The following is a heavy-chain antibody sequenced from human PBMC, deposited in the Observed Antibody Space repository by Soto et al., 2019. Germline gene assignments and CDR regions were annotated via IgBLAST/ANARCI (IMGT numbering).Heavy chain of an antibody. D-gene: IGHD6-19*01. CDR1: GGSISIYY. CDR2: IYYSGST. Sequence: PSETLSLTCTVSGGSISIYYWSWIRQPPGKGLEWIGYIYYSGSTNYNPSLKSRVTISVDTSKNQFSLKLSSVTAADTAVYYCATIAVAGNFDYWGQGTLVTVSS. CDR3: ATIAVAGNFDY. J-gene: IGHJ4*02. V-gene: IGHV4-59*01.